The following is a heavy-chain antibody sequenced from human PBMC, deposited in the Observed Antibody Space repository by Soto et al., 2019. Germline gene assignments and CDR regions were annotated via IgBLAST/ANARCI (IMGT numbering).Heavy chain of an antibody. CDR2: INPNSGGT. CDR1: GYTFTGYY. D-gene: IGHD2-15*01. CDR3: AREFPHFDPPENSVVVVAATHWFDP. V-gene: IGHV1-2*04. J-gene: IGHJ5*02. Sequence: ASVKVSCKASGYTFTGYYMHWVRQAPGQGLEWMGWINPNSGGTNYAQKFQGWVTMTRDTSISTAYMELSRLRSDDTAVYYCAREFPHFDPPENSVVVVAATHWFDPWGQGTLVTLSS.